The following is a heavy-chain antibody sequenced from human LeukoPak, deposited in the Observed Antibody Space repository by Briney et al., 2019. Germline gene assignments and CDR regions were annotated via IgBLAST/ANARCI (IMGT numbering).Heavy chain of an antibody. CDR1: GGSISSYY. V-gene: IGHV4-4*09. D-gene: IGHD6-13*01. J-gene: IGHJ4*02. CDR2: IYTSGST. Sequence: SETLSLTCTVSGGSISSYYWSWLRQPPGKGMEWIGYIYTSGSTNYNPTLKSRVTISVDTSKNQFSLKLSSVTAADTAVYYCARHRRSGRWVGRAAAGTEYYFDYWGQGTLVTVSS. CDR3: ARHRRSGRWVGRAAAGTEYYFDY.